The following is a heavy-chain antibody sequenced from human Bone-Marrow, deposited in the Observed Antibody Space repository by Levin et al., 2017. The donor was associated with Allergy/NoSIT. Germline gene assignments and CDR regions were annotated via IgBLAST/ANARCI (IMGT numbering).Heavy chain of an antibody. CDR3: AKAMTFDTAGLYYYYYYYYAMDV. V-gene: IGHV3-23*01. D-gene: IGHD2/OR15-2a*01. CDR1: GFTFSSYT. CDR2: ISGSGLTS. Sequence: PRASVKVSCAASGFTFSSYTMSWVRQAPGKGLEWVSGISGSGLTSYYADSVKGRFTISRDNSKDTLHLQMKSLRAEDTARYFCAKAMTFDTAGLYYYYYYYYAMDVWGEGTTVTVSS. J-gene: IGHJ6*04.